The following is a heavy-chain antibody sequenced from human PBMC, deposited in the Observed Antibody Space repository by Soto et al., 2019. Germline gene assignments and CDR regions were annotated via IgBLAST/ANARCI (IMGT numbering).Heavy chain of an antibody. Sequence: QPGGSLRLSCAASGFTFSSYAMSWVLQAPGKGLEWVSYISSSSSTIYYADSVKGRFTISRDNAKNSLYLQMNSLRDEDTAVYYCHYYDSSGYYRTFDYWGQGTLVTVSS. CDR2: ISSSSSTI. D-gene: IGHD3-22*01. V-gene: IGHV3-48*02. CDR1: GFTFSSYA. J-gene: IGHJ4*02. CDR3: HYYDSSGYYRTFDY.